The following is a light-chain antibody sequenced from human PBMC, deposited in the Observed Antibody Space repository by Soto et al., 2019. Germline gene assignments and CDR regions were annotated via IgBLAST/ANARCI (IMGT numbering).Light chain of an antibody. CDR1: RYIGTS. V-gene: IGKV3-11*01. Sequence: EVVLTQSPATLSLSPGEGATLSCRASRYIGTSLAWYQQRPGQAPRLLIYDASDRATGIPGRFSGSASGTDFTLTISSLESEDVAVYYCQHHSHWPPITFGQGTRLEIK. CDR2: DAS. J-gene: IGKJ5*01. CDR3: QHHSHWPPIT.